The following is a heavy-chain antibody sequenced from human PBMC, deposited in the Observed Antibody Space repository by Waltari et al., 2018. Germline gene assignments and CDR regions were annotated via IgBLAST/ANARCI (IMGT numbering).Heavy chain of an antibody. CDR3: ARHRVRGVEIDY. V-gene: IGHV4-39*01. Sequence: QLQLQESGPGLVKPSETLSLTCTVSGGSISSSSYYWGWIRQPPGKGREWIGSIYYSGSTYYNPSLKSRVTISVDTSKNQFSLKLSSVTAADTAVYYCARHRVRGVEIDYWGQGTLVTVSS. D-gene: IGHD3-10*01. J-gene: IGHJ4*02. CDR2: IYYSGST. CDR1: GGSISSSSYY.